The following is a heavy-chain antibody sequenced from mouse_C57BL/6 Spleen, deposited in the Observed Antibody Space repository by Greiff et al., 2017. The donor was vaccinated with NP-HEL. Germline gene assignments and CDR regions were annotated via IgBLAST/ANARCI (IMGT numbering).Heavy chain of an antibody. CDR2: IYPGSGST. J-gene: IGHJ3*01. D-gene: IGHD2-2*01. V-gene: IGHV1-55*01. CDR3: ARSLDYGYDVWFAY. Sequence: QVQLQQSGAELVKPGASVKMSCKASGYTFTSYWITWVKQRPGQGLEWIGDIYPGSGSTNYNEKFKSKATLTVDTSSSTAYMQLSSLTSEDSAVYYCARSLDYGYDVWFAYWGQGTLVTVSA. CDR1: GYTFTSYW.